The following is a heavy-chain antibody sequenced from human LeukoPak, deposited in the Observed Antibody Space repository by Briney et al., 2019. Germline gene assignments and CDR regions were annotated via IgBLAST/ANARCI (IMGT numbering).Heavy chain of an antibody. V-gene: IGHV3-23*01. CDR2: ITGSTRTT. D-gene: IGHD4-11*01. J-gene: IGHJ3*02. CDR3: AKASGDYLGPHRALDI. CDR1: GFPFSSYC. Sequence: GGSLRLSCAASGFPFSSYCLNWVRPAPGQGLEWVSAITGSTRTTYYADSVKGRFTLSIDNSKNTPYLKMNTLRAEDTAVYYCAKASGDYLGPHRALDIWGQGTQVTVS.